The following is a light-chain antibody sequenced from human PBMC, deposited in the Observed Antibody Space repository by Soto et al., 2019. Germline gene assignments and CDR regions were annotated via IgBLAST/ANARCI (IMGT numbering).Light chain of an antibody. Sequence: EIVLTQSPGTPSLSPGERATLSCRASQSVSSSYLAWYQQKPGQAPRLLIYGASSRAAGIPDRFSGSGSGTDFTLTISRLEPEDFAVYYCQHYGSSPFWTFGQGTKVDSK. CDR1: QSVSSSY. CDR2: GAS. CDR3: QHYGSSPFWT. J-gene: IGKJ1*01. V-gene: IGKV3-20*01.